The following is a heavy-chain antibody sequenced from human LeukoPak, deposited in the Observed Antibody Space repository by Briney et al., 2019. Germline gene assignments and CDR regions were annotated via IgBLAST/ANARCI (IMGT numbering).Heavy chain of an antibody. CDR2: IYSGGST. CDR1: GFTVSSNY. Sequence: GGSLRLSCAASGFTVSSNYMSWVRQAPGKGLEWVSVIYSGGSTYYADSVKGRFTISRDNSKNTLYLQMNSLRAEDTAVYYCAALPYVWGYFDYWGQGTLVTVSS. V-gene: IGHV3-53*01. D-gene: IGHD3-16*01. J-gene: IGHJ4*02. CDR3: AALPYVWGYFDY.